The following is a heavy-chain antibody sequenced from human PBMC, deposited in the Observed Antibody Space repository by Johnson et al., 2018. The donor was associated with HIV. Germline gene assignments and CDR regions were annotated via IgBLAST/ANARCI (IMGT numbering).Heavy chain of an antibody. D-gene: IGHD1-26*01. CDR3: ARVRAGRENAFDI. Sequence: QVQLVESGGGLVQPGWSLRLSCAASGFTFSSYGMHWVRQAPGKGLEWVAVIWYDGSNKYYADSVKGRFTISRDNSKNTLSLQMNSPRVDDTAIYYCARVRAGRENAFDIWGQGTMVTVSS. CDR2: IWYDGSNK. J-gene: IGHJ3*02. CDR1: GFTFSSYG. V-gene: IGHV3-33*01.